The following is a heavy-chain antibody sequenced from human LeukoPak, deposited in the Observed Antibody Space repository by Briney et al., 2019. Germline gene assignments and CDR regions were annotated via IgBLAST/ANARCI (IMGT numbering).Heavy chain of an antibody. CDR3: AKDSSGYLNWFDP. CDR2: ISTSGGSI. J-gene: IGHJ5*02. Sequence: GGTLRLSCAASGFTFSSYGMSWVRQAPGKGLEWVSAISTSGGSIYYADSVKGRFTISRDNSKNTLYLQMNSLRAEDTAIFYCAKDSSGYLNWFDPWGQGTLVTVSS. D-gene: IGHD3-22*01. V-gene: IGHV3-23*01. CDR1: GFTFSSYG.